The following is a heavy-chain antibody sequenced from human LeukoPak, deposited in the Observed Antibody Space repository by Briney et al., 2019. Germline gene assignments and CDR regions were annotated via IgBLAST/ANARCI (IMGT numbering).Heavy chain of an antibody. CDR2: ISSSSSYI. D-gene: IGHD2-15*01. CDR1: GFTFSSYS. V-gene: IGHV3-21*01. CDR3: ARGGEDIVVVVAASNDAFDI. Sequence: GGSLRLSCAASGFTFSSYSMNWVRQAPGKGLEWVSSISSSSSYIYYADSVKGRFTISRDNAKNSLYLQMNSLRAEDTAVYYCARGGEDIVVVVAASNDAFDIWGQGTMVTVPS. J-gene: IGHJ3*02.